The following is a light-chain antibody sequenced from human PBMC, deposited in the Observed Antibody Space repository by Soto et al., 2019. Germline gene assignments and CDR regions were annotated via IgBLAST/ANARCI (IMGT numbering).Light chain of an antibody. J-gene: IGKJ4*01. CDR3: PQYYSYPLT. V-gene: IGKV1-8*01. CDR2: AAS. CDR1: QGISSH. Sequence: AIRMTQSPSSFSASTGDRVTITCRASQGISSHLAWYQQKPGKAPKLLIYAASTLQSGVPSRFSGSGSGTDFTLTISCLQSEDFATYYCPQYYSYPLTFGGGTKVEIK.